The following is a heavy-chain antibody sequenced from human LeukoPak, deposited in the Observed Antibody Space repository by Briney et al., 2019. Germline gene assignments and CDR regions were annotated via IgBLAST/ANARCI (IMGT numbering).Heavy chain of an antibody. Sequence: GGSLRLSCAASGFTFSSYSMNWVRQAPGKGLEWVSSISSSSSYIYYADSVKGRFTISRDNAKNSLYLQMNSLRAEDTAVYYCARDSFGSSSARGVDYWGQGTLVTVSS. D-gene: IGHD6-6*01. CDR3: ARDSFGSSSARGVDY. CDR2: ISSSSSYI. J-gene: IGHJ4*02. CDR1: GFTFSSYS. V-gene: IGHV3-21*01.